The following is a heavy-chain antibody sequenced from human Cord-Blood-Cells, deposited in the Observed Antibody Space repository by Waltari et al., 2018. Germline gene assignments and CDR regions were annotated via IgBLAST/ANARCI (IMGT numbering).Heavy chain of an antibody. CDR2: ISWNMGSI. V-gene: IGHV3-9*01. Sequence: EVQLVESGGGLVQPGRSLRLSCAASGFTFDDYAMHWVRQAPGKGLEWVWGISWNMGSIGYADSVKGRFTISRDNAKNSLYLQMNSLRAEDTAFYYWAKGGGGERVLFDYWGQGTLVTVSS. CDR3: AKGGGGERVLFDY. CDR1: GFTFDDYA. J-gene: IGHJ4*02. D-gene: IGHD3-16*01.